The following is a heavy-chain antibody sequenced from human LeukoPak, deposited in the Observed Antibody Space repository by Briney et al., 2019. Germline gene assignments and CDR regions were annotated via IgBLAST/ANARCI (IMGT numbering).Heavy chain of an antibody. CDR1: GYTFTGYY. CDR3: ARVILTTVTSSYYGMDV. CDR2: INPNSGGT. J-gene: IGHJ6*02. D-gene: IGHD4-17*01. V-gene: IGHV1-2*02. Sequence: ASVKVSCEASGYTFTGYYMLWVRHAPGQGREGMGWINPNSGGTNYAQKCQVRVRMTRDTSLSTAYMELSRLRSDDTAVHYCARVILTTVTSSYYGMDVWGQGTTVTVPS.